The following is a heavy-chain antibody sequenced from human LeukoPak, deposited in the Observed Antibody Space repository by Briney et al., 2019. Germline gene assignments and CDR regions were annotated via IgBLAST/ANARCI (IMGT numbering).Heavy chain of an antibody. CDR3: ARHVSMLTIYYPSHIDY. CDR1: WYIFAFYW. Sequence: GESLKISCKVSWYIFAFYWICWVRQMPGKGLEWIGIISPADSDTAYSPSFQGHVTISVDKSTNTASLQWNSLKASDTAVYYCARHVSMLTIYYPSHIDYWGQGTLVTVSS. J-gene: IGHJ4*02. CDR2: ISPADSDT. V-gene: IGHV5-51*01. D-gene: IGHD4/OR15-4a*01.